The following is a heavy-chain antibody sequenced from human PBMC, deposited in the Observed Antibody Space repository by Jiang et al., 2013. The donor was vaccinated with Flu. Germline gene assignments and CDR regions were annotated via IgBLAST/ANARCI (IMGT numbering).Heavy chain of an antibody. J-gene: IGHJ6*02. V-gene: IGHV3-48*03. CDR2: ISSSDNTI. CDR1: GFTFSSYE. CDR3: ARDPCQGGYCGGEGYYYYGMDV. Sequence: VQLLESGGGLVQPGGSLRLSCAASGFTFSSYEMNWVRQAPGKGLEWVSYISSSDNTIYYADSVKGRFTISRDNAKNSLYLQMNSLRAEDTAIYYCARDPCQGGYCGGEGYYYYGMDVWGQGTTVTVSS. D-gene: IGHD2-21*01.